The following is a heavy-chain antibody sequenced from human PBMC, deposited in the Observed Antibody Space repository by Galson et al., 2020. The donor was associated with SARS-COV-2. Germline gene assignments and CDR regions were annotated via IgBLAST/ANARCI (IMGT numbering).Heavy chain of an antibody. V-gene: IGHV3-30*03. J-gene: IGHJ6*02. CDR1: EFNFSTYA. CDR2: ILHDGGNK. Sequence: GESLKIPCAASEFNFSTYAMHWVRQAPGKGLEWVAIILHDGGNKYYADSVKGRFTISRDNSKNTLYLQMNSLRPEDTAVYYCARSIPLAGYYYYYGMDVWGQGTTVTVSS. D-gene: IGHD6-19*01. CDR3: ARSIPLAGYYYYYGMDV.